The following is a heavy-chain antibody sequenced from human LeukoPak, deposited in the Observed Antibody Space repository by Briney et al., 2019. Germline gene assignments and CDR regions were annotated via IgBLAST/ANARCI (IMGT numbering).Heavy chain of an antibody. J-gene: IGHJ4*02. D-gene: IGHD3-22*01. Sequence: SVTVSCKASGGTFSSYAISWVRQAPGQGLEWMGGIIPIFGTANYAQKFQGRVTITTDESTSTAYMELSSLRSEDTAVYYCARGRFGVTMIVALHYWGQGTLVTVSS. CDR1: GGTFSSYA. CDR2: IIPIFGTA. V-gene: IGHV1-69*05. CDR3: ARGRFGVTMIVALHY.